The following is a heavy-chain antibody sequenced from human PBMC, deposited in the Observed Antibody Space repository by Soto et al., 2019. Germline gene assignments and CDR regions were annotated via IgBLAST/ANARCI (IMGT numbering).Heavy chain of an antibody. Sequence: GGSLRLSCATSGFTFSNYRMNWVRQAPGKGLEWVASISGSGKDTFYRDSVKGRFTISRDNAESSLVLQMNSLTVDDTAVYHCARVHLVRTSSYYCGMDVWGPGTTVTVSS. J-gene: IGHJ6*02. D-gene: IGHD6-6*01. CDR1: GFTFSNYR. CDR2: ISGSGKDT. CDR3: ARVHLVRTSSYYCGMDV. V-gene: IGHV3-21*06.